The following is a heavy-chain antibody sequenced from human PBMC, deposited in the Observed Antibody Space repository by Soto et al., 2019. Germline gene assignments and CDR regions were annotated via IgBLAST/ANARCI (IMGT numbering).Heavy chain of an antibody. CDR2: IYHSGST. V-gene: IGHV4-38-2*02. D-gene: IGHD6-19*01. CDR1: GYSISSGYY. Sequence: PSETLSLTCAVSGYSISSGYYWGWIRQPPGKGLEWIGSIYHSGSTYYNPSLKSRVTISVDTSKNQFSLKLSSVTAADTAVYYCARDLGYSSGWYGFNWFDPWGQGTLVTVSS. J-gene: IGHJ5*02. CDR3: ARDLGYSSGWYGFNWFDP.